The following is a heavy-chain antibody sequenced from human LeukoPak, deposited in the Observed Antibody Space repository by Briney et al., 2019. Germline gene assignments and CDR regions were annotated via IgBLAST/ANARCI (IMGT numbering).Heavy chain of an antibody. CDR1: GFTFSTYW. CDR2: IKQDGSEK. V-gene: IGHV3-7*03. J-gene: IGHJ4*02. CDR3: ARDIKAYYDILTGYYNY. Sequence: RGSLRLSCAASGFTFSTYWMNWVRQAPGKGLEWVANIKQDGSEKYYVDSVKGRFTISRDNAKNSLYLQMNSLRAEDTAVYYCARDIKAYYDILTGYYNYWGQGTLVTVSS. D-gene: IGHD3-9*01.